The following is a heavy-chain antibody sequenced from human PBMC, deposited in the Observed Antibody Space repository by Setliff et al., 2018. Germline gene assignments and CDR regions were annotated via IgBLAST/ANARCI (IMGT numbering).Heavy chain of an antibody. Sequence: SETLSLTCTVSSGSFSSYSWTWIRQSAGKGLEWIGRIHNSGSTNYNSYLKSRVIISIDNSKNQFSLNLSSVTAADTAVYYCARDNRARHYMDVWGKGATVTVS. D-gene: IGHD3-10*01. CDR2: IHNSGST. CDR3: ARDNRARHYMDV. J-gene: IGHJ6*03. V-gene: IGHV4-4*07. CDR1: SGSFSSYS.